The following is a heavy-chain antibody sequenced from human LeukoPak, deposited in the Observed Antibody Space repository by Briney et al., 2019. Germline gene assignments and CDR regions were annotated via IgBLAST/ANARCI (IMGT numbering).Heavy chain of an antibody. CDR1: GYTFTSYD. J-gene: IGHJ4*02. CDR2: MNPNSGNT. CDR3: ARERAPLFDY. Sequence: ASVKVSCKASGYTFTSYDINWVRQATGQGLEWMGWMNPNSGNTGYAQKFQGRVTITRDTSANTAYMELSSLTSEDTAVYYCARERAPLFDYWGQGILVTVSS. V-gene: IGHV1-8*01.